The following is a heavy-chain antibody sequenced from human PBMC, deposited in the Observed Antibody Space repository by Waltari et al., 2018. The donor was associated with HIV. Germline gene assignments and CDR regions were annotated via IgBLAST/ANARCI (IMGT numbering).Heavy chain of an antibody. V-gene: IGHV1-8*02. CDR3: ARMYCTLSTCSRTNWFDP. D-gene: IGHD2-8*01. Sequence: VQLVQSGAEVKKPGASVKVSCKTSGYKFMDDDITWVRQAKGQGLEWMGWINPKTGKTGTAQKFQGRMTMSVNVSSQITFLDLRDLKSEDTATYFCARMYCTLSTCSRTNWFDPWGQGSSVTVSS. CDR1: GYKFMDDD. CDR2: INPKTGKT. J-gene: IGHJ5*02.